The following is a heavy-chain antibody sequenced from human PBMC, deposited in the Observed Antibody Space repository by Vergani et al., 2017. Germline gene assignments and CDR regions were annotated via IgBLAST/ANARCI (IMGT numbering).Heavy chain of an antibody. Sequence: EVQLVESGGDLVQPGRSLRLSCTASGFTFGYYAMDWFRQAPGQGLEWVSTINIGGRTSYADSVKGRLTLTRDDSKNTLHLQMNSLRPEDTAVYYCARGMTTETTDLDGFDIWGQGTMVSVSS. D-gene: IGHD4-17*01. V-gene: IGHV3-66*02. CDR1: GFTFGYYA. J-gene: IGHJ3*02. CDR2: INIGGRT. CDR3: ARGMTTETTDLDGFDI.